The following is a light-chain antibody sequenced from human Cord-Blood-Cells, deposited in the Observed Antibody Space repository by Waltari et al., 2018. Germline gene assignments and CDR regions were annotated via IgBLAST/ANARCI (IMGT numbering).Light chain of an antibody. V-gene: IGLV2-14*03. J-gene: IGLJ1*01. Sequence: QSALTQPASVSGSPGQSITLSCTGTSSAVGGYNYVSWYPQHPGKAPKLRIYDVSNRPAGVSNRFSGSKSGNTASLTISGLQAEDEADYYCSSYTSSSAYVFGTGTKVTVL. CDR2: DVS. CDR3: SSYTSSSAYV. CDR1: SSAVGGYNY.